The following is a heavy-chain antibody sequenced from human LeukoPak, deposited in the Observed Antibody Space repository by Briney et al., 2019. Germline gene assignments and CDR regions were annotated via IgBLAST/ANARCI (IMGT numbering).Heavy chain of an antibody. D-gene: IGHD6-13*01. CDR3: ARDSSSWYTYYYMDV. CDR2: INPNSGGT. J-gene: IGHJ6*03. Sequence: ASVKVSCKASGYAFTGYYIHWVRQAPGQGLEWMGWINPNSGGTNYAQKFQGRVTMTRDTSISTAYMELSRLRSDDTAVYYCARDSSSWYTYYYMDVWGKGTTVTVSS. CDR1: GYAFTGYY. V-gene: IGHV1-2*02.